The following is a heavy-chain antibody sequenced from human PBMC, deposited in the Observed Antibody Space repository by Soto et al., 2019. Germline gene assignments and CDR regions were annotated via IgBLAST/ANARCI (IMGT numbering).Heavy chain of an antibody. CDR3: ARQIYDADTGPNFQYYFES. CDR2: IDPSDSQT. Sequence: GESLKISGKGSGYSFAGYWITWVRQKPGKGLEWMGRIDPSDSQTYYSPSFRGHVTISVTKSIRTLFLQWSSLRASDTAMYYCARQIYDADTGPNFQYYFESWGQGTPVTVSS. CDR1: GYSFAGYW. D-gene: IGHD5-18*01. J-gene: IGHJ4*02. V-gene: IGHV5-10-1*01.